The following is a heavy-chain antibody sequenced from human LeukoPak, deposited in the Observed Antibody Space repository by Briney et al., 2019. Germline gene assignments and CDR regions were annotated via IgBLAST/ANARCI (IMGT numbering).Heavy chain of an antibody. V-gene: IGHV3-7*01. D-gene: IGHD3-10*01. CDR1: GFALSSYW. J-gene: IGHJ4*02. CDR2: IKQDGSEK. CDR3: AKSSGARGGDGY. Sequence: GGSLRLSCAASGFALSSYWMSWVRQAPGKGLEWVANIKQDGSEKYYVDSVKGRFTISRDNAKNSLYLQMNSLRAEDTAVYYCAKSSGARGGDGYWGQGTLVTVSS.